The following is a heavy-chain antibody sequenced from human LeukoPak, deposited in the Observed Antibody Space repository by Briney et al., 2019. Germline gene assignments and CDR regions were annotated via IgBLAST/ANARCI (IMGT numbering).Heavy chain of an antibody. V-gene: IGHV3-66*01. Sequence: PGGSLRLSCAASGFTFSSYSMNWVRQAPGKGLEWVSVIYSGGSTYYADSVKGRFTISRDNSKNTLYLQMNSLRAEDTAVYYCARDGLGYYYDSSGYSGGAFDIWGQGTMVTVSS. CDR2: IYSGGST. CDR3: ARDGLGYYYDSSGYSGGAFDI. CDR1: GFTFSSYS. D-gene: IGHD3-22*01. J-gene: IGHJ3*02.